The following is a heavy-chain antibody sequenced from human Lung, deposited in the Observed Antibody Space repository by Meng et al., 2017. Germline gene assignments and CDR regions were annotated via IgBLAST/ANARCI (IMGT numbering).Heavy chain of an antibody. D-gene: IGHD6-13*01. Sequence: QGQLVESGEEVKKPGASVKVSCKPSGYSFTAYYIHWVRQAPGQGLEWMGRIDPNSGVTEYAHKFHGRVTMTGDTSISTAYMELRRLTSDDTAVYYCARDENISAAGKLFGDYWGQGTLVTVSS. CDR2: IDPNSGVT. CDR3: ARDENISAAGKLFGDY. V-gene: IGHV1-2*06. J-gene: IGHJ4*02. CDR1: GYSFTAYY.